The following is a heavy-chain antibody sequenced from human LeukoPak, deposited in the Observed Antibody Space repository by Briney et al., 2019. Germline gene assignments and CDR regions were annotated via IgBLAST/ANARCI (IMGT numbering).Heavy chain of an antibody. CDR3: AKAIVGVSGLGY. CDR2: ISGSGTST. Sequence: PGGSLGLSCAGSGFTFSTYGMSWVRQAPGKGLEWVSAISGSGTSTYYADSVKGRFTISRDTSKSTLYLQMNSLRAEDTALYYCAKAIVGVSGLGYWGQGTLVTVSS. V-gene: IGHV3-23*01. J-gene: IGHJ4*02. D-gene: IGHD1-26*01. CDR1: GFTFSTYG.